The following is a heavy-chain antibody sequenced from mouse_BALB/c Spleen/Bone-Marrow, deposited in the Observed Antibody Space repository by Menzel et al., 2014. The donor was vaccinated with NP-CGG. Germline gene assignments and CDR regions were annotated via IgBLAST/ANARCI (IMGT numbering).Heavy chain of an antibody. D-gene: IGHD2-4*01. CDR3: ARVYYDYDWWYFDV. CDR1: GFSLXGYG. Sequence: QVQLKESAPGLVAPSQSLSITCTVSGFSLXGYGVNWIRQPPGKGLEWLGMIWGDGNTDYNSDLKSRLSISKDNSKSQVFLKMNSLQTDDTARYYCARVYYDYDWWYFDVWGAGTTVTVSS. J-gene: IGHJ1*01. V-gene: IGHV2-6-7*01. CDR2: IWGDGNT.